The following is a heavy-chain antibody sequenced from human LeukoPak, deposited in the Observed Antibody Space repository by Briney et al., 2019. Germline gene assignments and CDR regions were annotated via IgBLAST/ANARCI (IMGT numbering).Heavy chain of an antibody. V-gene: IGHV5-51*01. CDR2: IYPGDSDT. CDR3: ARVGYYYDSSGYLYYFDY. J-gene: IGHJ4*02. Sequence: GESLKISCKGSGYSFTSYWIGWVRQMPGKGLEWTGIIYPGDSDTRYSPSFQGQVTISADKSISTAYLQWSSLKASDTAMYYCARVGYYYDSSGYLYYFDYWGQGTLVTVSS. CDR1: GYSFTSYW. D-gene: IGHD3-22*01.